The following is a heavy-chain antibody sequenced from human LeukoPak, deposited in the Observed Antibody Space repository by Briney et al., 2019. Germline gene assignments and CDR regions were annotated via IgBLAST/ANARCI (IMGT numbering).Heavy chain of an antibody. V-gene: IGHV4-59*12. CDR2: IYYGGST. D-gene: IGHD3-3*01. CDR3: ARVVHDFRSGSPSYGMDV. CDR1: GGSISSYY. J-gene: IGHJ6*02. Sequence: SETLSLTCTVSGGSISSYYWSWIRQPPGKGLEWIGYIYYGGSTNYNPSLKSRVTISVDRSKNQFSLKLSSVTAADTAVYYCARVVHDFRSGSPSYGMDVWGQGTTVTVSS.